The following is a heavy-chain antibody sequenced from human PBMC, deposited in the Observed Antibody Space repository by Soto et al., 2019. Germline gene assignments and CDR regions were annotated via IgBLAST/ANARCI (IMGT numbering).Heavy chain of an antibody. V-gene: IGHV4-59*06. J-gene: IGHJ3*02. CDR1: GGSISSYY. D-gene: IGHD5-12*01. CDR2: IYYSGST. Sequence: SETLSLTCTVSGGSISSYYWSWIRQHPGKGLEWIGYIYYSGSTYYNPSLKSRVTISVDTSKNQFSLKLSSVTAADTAVYYCARGYSGYDWDDAFDIWGQGTMVTVSS. CDR3: ARGYSGYDWDDAFDI.